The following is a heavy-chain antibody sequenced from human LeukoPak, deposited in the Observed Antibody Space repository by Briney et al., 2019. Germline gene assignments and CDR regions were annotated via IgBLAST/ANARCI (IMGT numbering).Heavy chain of an antibody. V-gene: IGHV4-4*07. CDR3: ARGARGYYYDSSGYYYANWFDA. D-gene: IGHD3-22*01. Sequence: SETLSLTCTVSGCSISSYYWSWIRQPAGKGLEWIGRIYASGSTNYNPSLKSRVTMSVDTSKNHFSLKLSSVTAAHTAVYYCARGARGYYYDSSGYYYANWFDAWGQGTLVTVSS. J-gene: IGHJ5*02. CDR1: GCSISSYY. CDR2: IYASGST.